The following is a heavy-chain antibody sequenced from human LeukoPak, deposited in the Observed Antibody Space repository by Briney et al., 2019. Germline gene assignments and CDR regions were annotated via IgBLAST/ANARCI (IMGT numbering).Heavy chain of an antibody. V-gene: IGHV3-48*04. CDR1: GFTFSSYS. CDR3: ARTKTTVTTSLYYYYYYMVV. CDR2: ISSSSSTI. J-gene: IGHJ6*03. D-gene: IGHD4-11*01. Sequence: GGSLRLSCAASGFTFSSYSMNWVRQAPGKGLEWVSYISSSSSTIYYADSVKGRFTISRDNAKNSLYLQMNSLRAEDTAVYYCARTKTTVTTSLYYYYYYMVVWGEGTTVTVSS.